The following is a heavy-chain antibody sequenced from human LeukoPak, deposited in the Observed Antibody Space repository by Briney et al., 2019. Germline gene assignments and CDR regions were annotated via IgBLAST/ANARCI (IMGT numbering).Heavy chain of an antibody. D-gene: IGHD1-26*01. CDR2: IYSGGST. CDR3: ARDLGGSYYFDY. Sequence: GGSLRLSRAASGFTVSSNYMSWVRQAPGKGLERVSVIYSGGSTYYADSVKGRFTISRDNSKNTLHLQMNSLRAEDTAVYYCARDLGGSYYFDYWGQGTLVTVSS. CDR1: GFTVSSNY. V-gene: IGHV3-53*05. J-gene: IGHJ4*02.